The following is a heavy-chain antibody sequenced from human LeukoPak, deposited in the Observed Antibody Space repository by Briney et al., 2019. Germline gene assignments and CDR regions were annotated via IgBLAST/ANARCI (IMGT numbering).Heavy chain of an antibody. J-gene: IGHJ4*02. CDR1: GGSISSSSYY. Sequence: SETLSLTCTVSGGSISSSSYYWDWIRQPPGKGLEWIGSIYYSGSTYYNPSLKSRATISVDTSKNQFSLKLSSVTAADTAMYYCTRHDLVVTATILDYWGQGTLVTVSS. D-gene: IGHD2-21*02. V-gene: IGHV4-39*01. CDR3: TRHDLVVTATILDY. CDR2: IYYSGST.